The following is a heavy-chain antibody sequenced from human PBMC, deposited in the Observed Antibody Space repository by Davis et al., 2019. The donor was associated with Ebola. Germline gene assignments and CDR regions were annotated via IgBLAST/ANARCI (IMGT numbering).Heavy chain of an antibody. Sequence: PGGSLRLSCAASGFTFSSYAMSWVRQAPGKGLEWVSAISGSGGSTYYADSVKGRFTISRDNAKNSLYLQMNSLRAEDTAVYYCARCGGDCYYYYYGMDVWGQGTTVTVSS. CDR3: ARCGGDCYYYYYGMDV. J-gene: IGHJ6*02. CDR1: GFTFSSYA. D-gene: IGHD2-21*02. CDR2: ISGSGGST. V-gene: IGHV3-23*01.